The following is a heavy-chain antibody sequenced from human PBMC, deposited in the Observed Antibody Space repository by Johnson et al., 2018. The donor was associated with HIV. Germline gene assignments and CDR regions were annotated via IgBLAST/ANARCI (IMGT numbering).Heavy chain of an antibody. CDR3: SGSYSQLDAFDI. J-gene: IGHJ3*02. CDR1: GFTFSDYY. V-gene: IGHV3-11*04. Sequence: QVQLVESGGGLVKPGGSLRLSCAASGFTFSDYYMSWIRQAPGKGLEWVSYISSSGSTIYYADSVKGRFTISRDNAKNSLYLQMNSLRAEDTAGYYCSGSYSQLDAFDIWGQGTMVTGSS. D-gene: IGHD1-26*01. CDR2: ISSSGSTI.